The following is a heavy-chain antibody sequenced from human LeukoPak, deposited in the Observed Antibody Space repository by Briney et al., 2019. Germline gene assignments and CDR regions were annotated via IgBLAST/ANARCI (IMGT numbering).Heavy chain of an antibody. Sequence: ASVKVSCKASGYTFTRHYMHWVRQAPGQGLEWMGWINPNSGGTNYAQKFQGRVTMTRDTSISTAYMELSRLRSDDTAVYYCARDMVRGVRVFGYWGQGTLVTVSS. D-gene: IGHD3-10*01. J-gene: IGHJ4*02. CDR3: ARDMVRGVRVFGY. V-gene: IGHV1-2*02. CDR2: INPNSGGT. CDR1: GYTFTRHY.